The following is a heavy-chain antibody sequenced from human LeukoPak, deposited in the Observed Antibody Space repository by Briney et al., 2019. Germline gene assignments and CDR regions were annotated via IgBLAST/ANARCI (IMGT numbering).Heavy chain of an antibody. CDR2: IYTNGHT. J-gene: IGHJ4*02. CDR1: GGSKSNYH. Sequence: SETLSLSCTVSGGSKSNYHWTWIRHPPGEGLEWIGRIYTNGHTNYSPSLRSRVTMSVDTSKNQFSLKVRFVTAADTAVYFCARDHVVVGSTTSFFDYWGQGILVTVSS. V-gene: IGHV4-4*07. CDR3: ARDHVVVGSTTSFFDY. D-gene: IGHD3-22*01.